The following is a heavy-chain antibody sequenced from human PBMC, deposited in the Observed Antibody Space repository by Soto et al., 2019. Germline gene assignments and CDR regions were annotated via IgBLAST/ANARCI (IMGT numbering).Heavy chain of an antibody. D-gene: IGHD1-26*01. CDR3: VSGADGRFVS. J-gene: IGHJ4*02. V-gene: IGHV4-31*03. CDR1: GGSISSGGNY. Sequence: QVQLQESGPGLVKPSQTLSLTCSVSGGSISSGGNYWGWIRQHPGKGLEWIGYIYQSGTTYYYNPSLRSRITISLDTSKNQFSLRLSSVTAADTAVYYCVSGADGRFVSWGQGTLVTVSS. CDR2: IYQSGTTY.